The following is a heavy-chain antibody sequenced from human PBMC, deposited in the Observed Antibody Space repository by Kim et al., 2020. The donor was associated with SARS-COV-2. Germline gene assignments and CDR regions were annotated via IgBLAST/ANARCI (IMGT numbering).Heavy chain of an antibody. Sequence: GGSLRLSCTASGFTFGDYAMSWFRQAPGKGLEWVGFIRSKAYGGTTEYAASVKGRFTISRDDSKSIAYLQMNSLKTEDTAVYYCTREFPFYDILTGYPHWFDPWGQGTLVTVSS. CDR3: TREFPFYDILTGYPHWFDP. J-gene: IGHJ5*02. D-gene: IGHD3-9*01. CDR1: GFTFGDYA. CDR2: IRSKAYGGTT. V-gene: IGHV3-49*03.